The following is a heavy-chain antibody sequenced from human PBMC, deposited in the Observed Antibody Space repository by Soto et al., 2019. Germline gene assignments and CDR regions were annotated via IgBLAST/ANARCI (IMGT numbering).Heavy chain of an antibody. CDR1: GFTFSSYG. CDR3: AKDFGSSGWYGGFNYYGMDV. J-gene: IGHJ6*02. Sequence: PGGSLRLSCAASGFTFSSYGMHWVRQAPGKGLEWVAVISYDGSNKYYADSVKGRFTISRDNSKNTLFLQMNSLRAEDKAVYYFAKDFGSSGWYGGFNYYGMDVWGQGTTVTVS. V-gene: IGHV3-30*18. CDR2: ISYDGSNK. D-gene: IGHD6-19*01.